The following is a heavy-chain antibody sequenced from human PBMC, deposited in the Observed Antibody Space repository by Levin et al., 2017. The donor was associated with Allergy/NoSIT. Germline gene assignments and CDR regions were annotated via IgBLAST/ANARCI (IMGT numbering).Heavy chain of an antibody. CDR3: ARQDDSSRDIVVAEYDESDAFGI. Sequence: GGSLRLSCKGSGYSFTSYWIGWVRQMPGKGLEWMGIIYPGDSDTRYSPSFQGQVTISADKSISTAYLQWSSLKASDTAMYYCARQDDSSRDIVVAEYDESDAFGIWGQGTMVTVSS. CDR2: IYPGDSDT. D-gene: IGHD2-2*01. V-gene: IGHV5-51*01. CDR1: GYSFTSYW. J-gene: IGHJ3*02.